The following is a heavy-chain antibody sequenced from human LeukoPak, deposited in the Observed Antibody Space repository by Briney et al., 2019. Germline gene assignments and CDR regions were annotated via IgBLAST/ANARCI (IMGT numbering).Heavy chain of an antibody. V-gene: IGHV3-23*01. Sequence: PGGSLRPSCAASGFTFSSYAMSWVRQAPGKGLEWVSAISGSGGSTYYADSVKGRFTISRDNSKNTLYLQMNSLRAEDTAVYYCAKDRDDSSGYYPDFDYWGQGTLVTVSS. D-gene: IGHD3-22*01. CDR1: GFTFSSYA. CDR2: ISGSGGST. J-gene: IGHJ4*02. CDR3: AKDRDDSSGYYPDFDY.